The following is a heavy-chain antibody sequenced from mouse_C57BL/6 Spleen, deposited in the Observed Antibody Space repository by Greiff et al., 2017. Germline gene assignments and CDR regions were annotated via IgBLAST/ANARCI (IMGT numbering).Heavy chain of an antibody. V-gene: IGHV1-50*01. CDR3: ARRYLLSLLYFDY. J-gene: IGHJ2*01. CDR1: GYTFTSYW. CDR2: IDPSDSYT. D-gene: IGHD2-1*01. Sequence: QVQLQQPGAELVKPGASVKLSCKASGYTFTSYWMQWVKQRPGQGLEWIGEIDPSDSYTNYNQKFKGKATFTVDTSSSTAYMQLSSLTSEDSAVYYCARRYLLSLLYFDYWGQGTTLTVSS.